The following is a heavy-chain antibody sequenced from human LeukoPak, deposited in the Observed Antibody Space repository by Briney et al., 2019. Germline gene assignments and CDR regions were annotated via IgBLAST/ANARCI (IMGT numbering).Heavy chain of an antibody. J-gene: IGHJ4*02. D-gene: IGHD5-12*01. Sequence: SETLSLTCTVSGVSISSSSYYWGWIRQPPGKGLEWIGSIYYSGSTYYNPSLKSRVTISVDTSKNQSSLKLSSVTAADTAVYYCARPSWGKDGLLDYWGQGTLVTVSS. V-gene: IGHV4-39*01. CDR3: ARPSWGKDGLLDY. CDR1: GVSISSSSYY. CDR2: IYYSGST.